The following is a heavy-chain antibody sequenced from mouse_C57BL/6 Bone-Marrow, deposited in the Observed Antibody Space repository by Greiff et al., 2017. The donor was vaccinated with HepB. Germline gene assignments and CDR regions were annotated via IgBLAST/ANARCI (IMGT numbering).Heavy chain of an antibody. Sequence: QVQLQQSGAELVKPGASVKLSCKASGYTFTSYWMHWVKQRPGRGLEWIGRIDPNSGGTKYNEKFKSKATLTVDKPSSTAYMQLSSLTSEDSAVYYCARSVFITTVVALDYWGQGTTLTVSS. J-gene: IGHJ2*01. V-gene: IGHV1-72*01. D-gene: IGHD1-1*01. CDR1: GYTFTSYW. CDR2: IDPNSGGT. CDR3: ARSVFITTVVALDY.